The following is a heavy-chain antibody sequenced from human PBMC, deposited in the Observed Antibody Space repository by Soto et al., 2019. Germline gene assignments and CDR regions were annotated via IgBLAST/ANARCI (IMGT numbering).Heavy chain of an antibody. V-gene: IGHV3-21*01. CDR1: GFTFSSYT. Sequence: EVQLVESGGCLVKSGGSLRLSCAASGFTFSSYTMNWVRQAPGKGLEWVSSISGSTRYIYYADSVKGRFTISRDNAKNSVYLQMNSLRAEDTAVYYCARMNGAYSNYFDYWGQGTLVTASS. J-gene: IGHJ4*02. CDR2: ISGSTRYI. CDR3: ARMNGAYSNYFDY. D-gene: IGHD4-4*01.